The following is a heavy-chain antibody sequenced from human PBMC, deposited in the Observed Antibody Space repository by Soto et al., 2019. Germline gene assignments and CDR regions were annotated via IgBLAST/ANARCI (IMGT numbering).Heavy chain of an antibody. CDR1: GFTFSSYW. CDR3: ARDGQMAYYDFWSGYYGEGYFDY. V-gene: IGHV3-7*01. J-gene: IGHJ4*02. CDR2: IKQDGSEK. Sequence: GGSLRLSCAASGFTFSSYWMSWVRQAPGKGLEWVANIKQDGSEKYYVDSVKGRFTISRDNAKNSLYLQMNSLRAEDTAVYYCARDGQMAYYDFWSGYYGEGYFDYWGQGTLVTVSS. D-gene: IGHD3-3*01.